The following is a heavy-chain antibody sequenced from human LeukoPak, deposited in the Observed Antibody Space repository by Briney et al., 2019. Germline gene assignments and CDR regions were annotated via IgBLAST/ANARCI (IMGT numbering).Heavy chain of an antibody. CDR2: IRGSGGST. CDR3: AKDRITMVRGVTRFDY. J-gene: IGHJ4*02. Sequence: GGSLRLSCAASGFTFSSYAMSWVRQAPGKGLEWVSAIRGSGGSTYYADSVKGRFTISRDNSKNTLYLQMNSLRAEDTAVYYCAKDRITMVRGVTRFDYWGQGTLVTVSS. CDR1: GFTFSSYA. V-gene: IGHV3-23*01. D-gene: IGHD3-10*01.